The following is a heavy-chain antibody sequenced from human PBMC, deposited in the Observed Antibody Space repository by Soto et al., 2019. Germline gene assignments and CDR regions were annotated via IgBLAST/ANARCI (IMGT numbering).Heavy chain of an antibody. CDR3: ARHVPAAGYLYGIDV. V-gene: IGHV1-69*12. CDR2: IIPIFGPA. J-gene: IGHJ6*02. Sequence: QVQLVQSGAEVKKPGSSVNVSCKASRGTFSSYAISWVRQAPGQGLDRMGGIIPIFGPANYAHNFQGRVTITADESTSTAYMELSSLRCEDAAVYYCARHVPAAGYLYGIDVWCQGTTVTVSS. D-gene: IGHD2-2*01. CDR1: RGTFSSYA.